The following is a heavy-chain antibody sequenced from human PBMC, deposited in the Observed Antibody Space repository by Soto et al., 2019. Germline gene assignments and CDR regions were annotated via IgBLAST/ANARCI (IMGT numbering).Heavy chain of an antibody. Sequence: QVQLVESGGGMVQPGRSLRLSCAASGFTFSSYAMHWVRQAPGKGLEWVAVISYDGSNKYYADSVKGRFTISRDNSKNTLYLQMNSLRAEDTAVYYCASLWFGDNFDYWGQGTLVTVSS. J-gene: IGHJ4*02. CDR3: ASLWFGDNFDY. D-gene: IGHD3-10*01. V-gene: IGHV3-30-3*01. CDR2: ISYDGSNK. CDR1: GFTFSSYA.